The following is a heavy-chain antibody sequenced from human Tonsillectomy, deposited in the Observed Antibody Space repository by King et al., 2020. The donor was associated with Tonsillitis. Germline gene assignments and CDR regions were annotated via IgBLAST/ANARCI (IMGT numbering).Heavy chain of an antibody. J-gene: IGHJ4*02. CDR1: GGTFIKYA. Sequence: QLVQSGAEVRKPGSSVKLSCKASGGTFIKYAISWVRQDPGQGLEWMGGIIPLFGKPNYAQKLKGRVTITADESANTVYMEWSSLRSEDTAMYYCAGVWYSGDDSELYWGQGTLVTVSS. V-gene: IGHV1-69*12. D-gene: IGHD5-12*01. CDR3: AGVWYSGDDSELY. CDR2: IIPLFGKP.